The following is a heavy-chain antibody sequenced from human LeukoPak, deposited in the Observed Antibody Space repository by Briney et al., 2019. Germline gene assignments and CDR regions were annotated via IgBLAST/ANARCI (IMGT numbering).Heavy chain of an antibody. D-gene: IGHD2-15*01. J-gene: IGHJ3*02. CDR2: IYYSGST. Sequence: PSQTLSLTCTVSGGSISSGDYYWSWIRQPPGKGLEWIGYIYYSGSTYYNPSLKSRVTISVDTSKNQFSLKLSSVTAADTAVYYCARHKAAAENDAFDIWGQGTRVTVSS. CDR3: ARHKAAAENDAFDI. V-gene: IGHV4-30-4*01. CDR1: GGSISSGDYY.